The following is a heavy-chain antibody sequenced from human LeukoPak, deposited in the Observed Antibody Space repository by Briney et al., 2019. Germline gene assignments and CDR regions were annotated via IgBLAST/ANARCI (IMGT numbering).Heavy chain of an antibody. V-gene: IGHV4-39*01. CDR1: GGSISSSCYY. CDR3: SKRTGLGY. J-gene: IGHJ4*02. Sequence: SETLSLTCTVSGGSISSSCYYWGWTRQPPGKGLEWIGSVFYTGNTSYNPSLRSRVTISVDTSKNQFSLKLNSVTAADTAVYYCSKRTGLGYWGQGILVTVTS. CDR2: VFYTGNT. D-gene: IGHD1-1*01.